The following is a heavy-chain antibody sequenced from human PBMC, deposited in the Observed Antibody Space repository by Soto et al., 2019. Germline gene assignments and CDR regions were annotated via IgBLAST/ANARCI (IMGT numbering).Heavy chain of an antibody. CDR2: IIPIFGTA. J-gene: IGHJ6*02. V-gene: IGHV1-69*01. Sequence: QVQLVQSGAEVKKPGSSVKVSCKASGGTFSSYAISWVRQAPGQGLEWMGGIIPIFGTANYAQKFQGRVTITADESTSTAYMELSSLRSEETAVYYCARDLSRDFRHPGYCYGMDVWGQGTTVTVSS. CDR3: ARDLSRDFRHPGYCYGMDV. CDR1: GGTFSSYA. D-gene: IGHD2-21*02.